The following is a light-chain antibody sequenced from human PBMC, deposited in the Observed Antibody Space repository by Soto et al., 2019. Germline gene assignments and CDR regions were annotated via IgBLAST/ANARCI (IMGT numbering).Light chain of an antibody. CDR2: ASS. CDR1: QSISSW. V-gene: IGKV1-39*01. Sequence: IQMTQSPSTLSASLGERVTISCRASQSISSWLAWYQQKPGKAPKFLIYASSSLQSGVPSRFRGSGSGTDFTLTISSLQPEDFATYYCQQSYSTPTITFGQGTRLEIK. CDR3: QQSYSTPTIT. J-gene: IGKJ5*01.